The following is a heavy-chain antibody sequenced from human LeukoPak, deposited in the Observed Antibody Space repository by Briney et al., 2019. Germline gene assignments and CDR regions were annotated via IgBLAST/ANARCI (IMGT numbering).Heavy chain of an antibody. V-gene: IGHV1-18*04. CDR2: ISANNGDT. D-gene: IGHD5-24*01. J-gene: IGHJ4*02. CDR1: GYTFTNYG. CDR3: ARNPFLRWLQPTHFDY. Sequence: ASVKVSFKASGYTFTNYGISWVRQAPGQGLEWMSWISANNGDTRYAQNFQGRVTMTTDTSTTTAYMELRSLRSDDTAVYYCARNPFLRWLQPTHFDYWGQGTLVTVSS.